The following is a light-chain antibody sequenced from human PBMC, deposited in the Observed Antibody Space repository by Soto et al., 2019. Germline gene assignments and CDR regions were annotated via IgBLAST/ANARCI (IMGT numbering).Light chain of an antibody. CDR1: QRVSSN. J-gene: IGKJ1*01. CDR3: QQYDNWPRT. Sequence: EIVMTQSPATLSVSPGERATLSCRASQRVSSNLAWYHQKPGQAPRRLIYGASTRATGIPVRFSGSGSGTDFTLTISSLQSEDSAVYYCQQYDNWPRTFGQGTKVEIK. CDR2: GAS. V-gene: IGKV3-15*01.